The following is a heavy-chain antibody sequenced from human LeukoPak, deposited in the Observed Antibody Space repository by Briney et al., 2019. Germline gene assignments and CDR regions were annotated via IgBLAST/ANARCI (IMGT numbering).Heavy chain of an antibody. J-gene: IGHJ3*02. V-gene: IGHV1-69*13. CDR1: GGTFSSYA. Sequence: SVRVSCKASGGTFSSYAISWVRQAPGQGLEWMGGIIPIFGTANYAQKFQGRVTITADESTSTAYMELSSLRSEDTAVYYCAGDCSSTSCQGDDAFDIWGQGTMVTVSS. CDR2: IIPIFGTA. CDR3: AGDCSSTSCQGDDAFDI. D-gene: IGHD2-2*01.